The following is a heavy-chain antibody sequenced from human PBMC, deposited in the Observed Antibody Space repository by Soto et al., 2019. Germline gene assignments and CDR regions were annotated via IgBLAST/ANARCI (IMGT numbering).Heavy chain of an antibody. CDR1: GFSFSTYA. D-gene: IGHD2-2*01. CDR3: VKHSEYQLLSWFDP. J-gene: IGHJ5*02. Sequence: EVQLLESGGGLVQPGGSLRLSCAASGFSFSTYAMSWVRQAPGKGLEWVSGISAGGGNTFYADSVRGRFTISRDNYKNTLSLQINSLRAEDTAFYYCVKHSEYQLLSWFDPWGQGTLVTVSS. V-gene: IGHV3-23*01. CDR2: ISAGGGNT.